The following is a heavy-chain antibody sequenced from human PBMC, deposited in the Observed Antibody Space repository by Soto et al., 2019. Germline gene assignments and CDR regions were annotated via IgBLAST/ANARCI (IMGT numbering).Heavy chain of an antibody. CDR3: TKGNLPTFEY. V-gene: IGHV4-61*01. CDR1: GGSISSGNYY. J-gene: IGHJ4*02. Sequence: PSETLSLTCTVSGGSISSGNYYWSWIRQPPGKGLEWIGYIYYSGSTNYNPSLKSRVTISVDTSKNQFSLNFNSVTAADTAVYYCTKGNLPTFEYWGQGTLVTVSS. CDR2: IYYSGST.